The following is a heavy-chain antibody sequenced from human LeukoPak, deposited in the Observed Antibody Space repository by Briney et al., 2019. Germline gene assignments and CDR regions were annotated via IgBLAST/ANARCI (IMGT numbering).Heavy chain of an antibody. J-gene: IGHJ3*02. V-gene: IGHV4-34*01. CDR1: GGSFSGYY. D-gene: IGHD3-16*01. CDR2: INHSAST. CDR3: ARLIWRRPNAFDI. Sequence: SETLSLTCAVYGGSFSGYYWSWIRQRPGKGLEWIGEINHSASTNDNPSLKSRVTISVDTSKNQFSLKLSSVTAADTVVYYCARLIWRRPNAFDIWGQGTRHTVSS.